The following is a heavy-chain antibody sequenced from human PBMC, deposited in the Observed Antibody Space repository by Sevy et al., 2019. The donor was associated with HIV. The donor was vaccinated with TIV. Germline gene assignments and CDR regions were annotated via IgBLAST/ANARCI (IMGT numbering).Heavy chain of an antibody. D-gene: IGHD6-6*01. J-gene: IGHJ6*02. CDR2: ISYDGNNR. CDR3: ARGLAALPGYYYGMDV. V-gene: IGHV3-30-3*01. CDR1: GFTFSSYG. Sequence: GGSLRLSCAASGFTFSSYGVNWVRQAPGKGLERVAVISYDGNNRYYADSVKGRFTISRDNSKNTLYLQMNSLRADDTAVYYCARGLAALPGYYYGMDVWGLGTTVTVSS.